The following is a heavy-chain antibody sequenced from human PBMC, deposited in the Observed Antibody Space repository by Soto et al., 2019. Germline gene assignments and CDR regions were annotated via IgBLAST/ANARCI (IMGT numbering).Heavy chain of an antibody. D-gene: IGHD1-26*01. CDR1: GFTVSSSY. CDR3: ARHVGFYWYFDL. V-gene: IGHV3-66*04. J-gene: IGHJ2*01. Sequence: EVQLVESGGGLVQPGGSLRLSCAASGFTVSSSYMGWVRQAPGKGLEWVSSIYSGGNTYYPDSVRGRFTISTDNSKDTLYLQMSSLRVDDTAMYYCARHVGFYWYFDLWGRGTLVTVSS. CDR2: IYSGGNT.